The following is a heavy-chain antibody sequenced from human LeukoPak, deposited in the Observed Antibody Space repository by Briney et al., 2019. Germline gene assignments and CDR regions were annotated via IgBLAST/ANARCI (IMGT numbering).Heavy chain of an antibody. CDR2: IIGSGGNT. CDR1: GFTFGDYG. D-gene: IGHD5-18*01. Sequence: GGSLRLSCAASGFTFGDYGMSWVRQAPGKGLEWVCGIIGSGGNTGYADSVKGRFTISRDNAKTSLYLQMKSLTAEDTAVYSCARDPSGVTAYKYGRGIDYWGQGTLVTVSS. V-gene: IGHV3-20*04. CDR3: ARDPSGVTAYKYGRGIDY. J-gene: IGHJ4*02.